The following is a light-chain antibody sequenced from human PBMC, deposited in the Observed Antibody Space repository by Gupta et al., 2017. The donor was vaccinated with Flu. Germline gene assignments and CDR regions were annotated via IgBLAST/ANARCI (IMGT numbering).Light chain of an antibody. V-gene: IGLV1-40*01. CDR3: QSYDKTVSGSDVV. J-gene: IGLJ2*01. CDR1: SSNIGAGYE. Sequence: QSVLTQPPSVSGAPGQRVTISCTGSSSNIGAGYEVHWYRQLPGTAPKLLIYGNSKRPSGVPDRFSGSKSGTSASLAITGLQAEDEADYYCQSYDKTVSGSDVVFGGGTKLTVL. CDR2: GNS.